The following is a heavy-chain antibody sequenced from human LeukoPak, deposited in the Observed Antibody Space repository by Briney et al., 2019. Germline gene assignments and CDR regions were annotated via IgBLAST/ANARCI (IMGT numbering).Heavy chain of an antibody. J-gene: IGHJ4*02. CDR2: NSAYNGNT. Sequence: ASVKVSCKASGYTFTSYGISWVRQAPGQGLEWMGWNSAYNGNTNYAQKLQGRVTMTTDASTSTAYMELRSLRSDDTAVYYCARDYGGAPDIVVVVAVDYWGQGTLVTVSS. V-gene: IGHV1-18*01. D-gene: IGHD2-15*01. CDR3: ARDYGGAPDIVVVVAVDY. CDR1: GYTFTSYG.